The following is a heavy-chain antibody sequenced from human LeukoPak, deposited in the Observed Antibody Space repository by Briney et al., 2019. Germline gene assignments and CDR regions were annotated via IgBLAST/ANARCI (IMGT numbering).Heavy chain of an antibody. J-gene: IGHJ5*02. CDR1: GGSINSYY. D-gene: IGHD6-13*01. CDR3: ANSSRPHWFDP. V-gene: IGHV4-59*01. Sequence: PSETLSLTCTVSGGSINSYYWSWIRQPPGKGLEWIGDIYYTGSTNYNPSLKSRVTISIDTSKNQFSLNLSSVTAADTAVYYCANSSRPHWFDPWGQGTLVTVSS. CDR2: IYYTGST.